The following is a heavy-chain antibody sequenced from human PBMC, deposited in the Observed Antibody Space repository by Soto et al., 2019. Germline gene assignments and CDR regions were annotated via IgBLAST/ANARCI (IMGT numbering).Heavy chain of an antibody. D-gene: IGHD3-10*01. V-gene: IGHV4-31*03. CDR2: IYYSGST. Sequence: SETLSLTCTVSGGSISSGGYYWSWIRQHPGKGLEWIGYIYYSGSTYYNPSLKSRVTISVDTSKNQFSLKLSSVTAADTAVYYCAATLYGSGIGTEYFQHWGQGTLVTVSS. CDR3: AATLYGSGIGTEYFQH. CDR1: GGSISSGGYY. J-gene: IGHJ1*01.